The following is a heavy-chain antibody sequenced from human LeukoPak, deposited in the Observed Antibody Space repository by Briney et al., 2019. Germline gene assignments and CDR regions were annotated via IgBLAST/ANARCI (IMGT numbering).Heavy chain of an antibody. J-gene: IGHJ5*02. V-gene: IGHV4-38-2*02. CDR1: GYSISSDYY. CDR2: IYNSGST. D-gene: IGHD5/OR15-5a*01. Sequence: SETLSLTCTVSGYSISSDYYWGWIRQPPGKGLEWIGSIYNSGSTYCNPPLKSRVTISVDTSKNQFSLKLRSVTAADTAVYYCARVHRGVFNWFDPWGQGTLVTVSS. CDR3: ARVHRGVFNWFDP.